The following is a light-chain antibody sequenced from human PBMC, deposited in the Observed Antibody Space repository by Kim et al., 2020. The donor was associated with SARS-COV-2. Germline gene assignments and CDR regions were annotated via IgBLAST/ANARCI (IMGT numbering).Light chain of an antibody. CDR2: EVS. Sequence: GPSVTISCTGTSRGVGGYNYVSWYQPHPGNAPKLMIYEVSKRPSGVPDRFSGSKSGNTASLTVSGLQAEDEADYYCSTYAGSSNVVFGGGTQLTVL. J-gene: IGLJ2*01. CDR1: SRGVGGYNY. V-gene: IGLV2-8*01. CDR3: STYAGSSNVV.